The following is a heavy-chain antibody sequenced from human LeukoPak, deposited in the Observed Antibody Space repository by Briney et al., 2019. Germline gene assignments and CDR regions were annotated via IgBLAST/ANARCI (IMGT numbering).Heavy chain of an antibody. V-gene: IGHV4-39*02. CDR2: IYYSGST. CDR3: ARDKTGVYAAAGTWYFDY. D-gene: IGHD6-13*01. Sequence: KPSETLSLTCTVSGASISSSSQYWGWIRQPPGKGLEWIGSIYYSGSTYYNPSLKSRVTISVDTSKNQFSLKVNSVTAADTAVYYCARDKTGVYAAAGTWYFDYWGQGTLDTVSS. CDR1: GASISSSSQY. J-gene: IGHJ4*02.